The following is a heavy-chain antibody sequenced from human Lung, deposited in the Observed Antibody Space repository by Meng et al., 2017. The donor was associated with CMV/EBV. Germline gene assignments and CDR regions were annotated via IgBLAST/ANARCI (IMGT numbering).Heavy chain of an antibody. V-gene: IGHV3-30-3*01. CDR2: ISYDGSNK. CDR1: GFTFSSYA. D-gene: IGHD3-22*01. CDR3: ARAQERYRVTMIVVVITEYYYGMDV. J-gene: IGHJ6*02. Sequence: GGSLRLXCAASGFTFSSYAMHWVRQAPGKGLEWVAVISYDGSNKYYADSVKGRFTISRDNSKNTLYLQMNSLRAEDTAVYYCARAQERYRVTMIVVVITEYYYGMDVWGQGTTVTVSS.